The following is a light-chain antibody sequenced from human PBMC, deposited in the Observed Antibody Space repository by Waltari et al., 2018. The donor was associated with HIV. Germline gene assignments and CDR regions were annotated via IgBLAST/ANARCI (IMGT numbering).Light chain of an antibody. J-gene: IGLJ2*01. CDR3: QAWDSSYVV. CDR1: NLGDKY. Sequence: SYELTQPPSVSVSPGQTASITCSGDNLGDKYACWYQQKPGQSPVLVIDQYSKRSSGSPERFSGSNSGNTATLTISGTQAMDEADYYCQAWDSSYVVFGGGTKLTVL. CDR2: QYS. V-gene: IGLV3-1*01.